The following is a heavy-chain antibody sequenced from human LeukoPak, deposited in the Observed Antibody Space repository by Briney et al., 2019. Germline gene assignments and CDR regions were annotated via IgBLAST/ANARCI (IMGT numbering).Heavy chain of an antibody. CDR2: IRYDGSNK. D-gene: IGHD3-16*01. CDR3: ARDLGAESLSYFDY. J-gene: IGHJ4*02. CDR1: GFTFSSYG. Sequence: GGSLRLSCAASGFTFSSYGMHWVRQAPGKGLEWVAFIRYDGSNKYSADSVKGRFTISRDNSKNTLYLQMNSLRAEDTAVYYCARDLGAESLSYFDYWGQGTLVTVSS. V-gene: IGHV3-30*02.